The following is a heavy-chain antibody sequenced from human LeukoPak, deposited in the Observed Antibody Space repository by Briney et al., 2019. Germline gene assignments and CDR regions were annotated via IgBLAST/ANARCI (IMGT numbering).Heavy chain of an antibody. CDR1: GYTFTGYY. Sequence: ASVKVSCKASGYTFTGYYMHWVRQAPGQGLEWMGWINPNSGGTNYAQKFQGRVTMTRDTSISTAYMELSRLRSDDTAVYYCARDHGVATMSHFDYWGRGTLVTVSS. D-gene: IGHD5-24*01. CDR3: ARDHGVATMSHFDY. V-gene: IGHV1-2*02. J-gene: IGHJ4*02. CDR2: INPNSGGT.